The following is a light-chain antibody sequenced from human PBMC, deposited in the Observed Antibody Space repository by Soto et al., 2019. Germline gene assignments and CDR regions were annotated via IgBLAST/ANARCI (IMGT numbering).Light chain of an antibody. Sequence: EIVMTQSPATLSVSPGERATLSCRASQGVSTNLAWYQQKPGQAPRLLIYGASTRATGIPARFSGSGSGTDFTLPISIMQWEVSADYWVARYDNRTQRTFGHKIKMEIK. CDR2: GAS. V-gene: IGKV3-15*01. CDR1: QGVSTN. CDR3: ARYDNRTQRT. J-gene: IGKJ1*01.